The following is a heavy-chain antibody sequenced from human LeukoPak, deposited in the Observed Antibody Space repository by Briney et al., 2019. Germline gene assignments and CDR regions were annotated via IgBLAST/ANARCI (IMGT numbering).Heavy chain of an antibody. Sequence: SETLSLTCTVSGGSISSGGYYWSWIRQHPGKGLEWIGYIYYSGSTYYNPSLKSRVTISVDTSKNRFSLKLSSVTAADTAVYYCAAEGIAAAVDYWGQGTLVTVSS. V-gene: IGHV4-31*03. CDR2: IYYSGST. D-gene: IGHD6-13*01. CDR1: GGSISSGGYY. J-gene: IGHJ4*02. CDR3: AAEGIAAAVDY.